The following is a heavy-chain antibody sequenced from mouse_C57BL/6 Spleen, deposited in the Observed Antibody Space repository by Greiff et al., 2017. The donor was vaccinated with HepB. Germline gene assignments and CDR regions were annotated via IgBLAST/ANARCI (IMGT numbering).Heavy chain of an antibody. J-gene: IGHJ2*01. CDR2: ISSGSSTI. Sequence: DVKLVESGGGLVKPGGSLKLSCAASGFTFSDYGMHWVRQAPEKGLEWVAYISSGSSTIYYADTVKGRFTISRDNAKNTLFLQMTSLRSEDTAMYYCVRPRLGRGYYFDYWGQGTTLTVSS. CDR1: GFTFSDYG. CDR3: VRPRLGRGYYFDY. V-gene: IGHV5-17*01. D-gene: IGHD4-1*01.